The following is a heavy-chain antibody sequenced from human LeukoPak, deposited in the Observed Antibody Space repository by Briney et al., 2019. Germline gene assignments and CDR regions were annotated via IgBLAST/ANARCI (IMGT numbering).Heavy chain of an antibody. CDR2: ISSSSSTI. V-gene: IGHV3-48*01. Sequence: PGGSLRLSCAASGFTFSTYSMNWVRQAPGKGLEWVSYISSSSSTIYYADSVKGRFTISRENAKNSLYLQMNSLRAEDTAVYYCARGSTYYDSSGQVPFDYWGQGTLVTVSS. CDR3: ARGSTYYDSSGQVPFDY. J-gene: IGHJ4*02. CDR1: GFTFSTYS. D-gene: IGHD3-22*01.